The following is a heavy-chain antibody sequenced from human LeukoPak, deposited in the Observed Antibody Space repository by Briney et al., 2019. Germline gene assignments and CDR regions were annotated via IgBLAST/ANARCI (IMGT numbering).Heavy chain of an antibody. D-gene: IGHD5-24*01. J-gene: IGHJ4*02. Sequence: SSETLSLTCTVSGGSISSSSYYWGWIRQPPGKGLEWIGSIYYSGSTYYNPSLKSRVTISLDTSKNQFSLRLNSVTAADTAVYYCARVDVWDEMPRDHYFDYWGQGTLVTVSS. CDR2: IYYSGST. V-gene: IGHV4-39*07. CDR3: ARVDVWDEMPRDHYFDY. CDR1: GGSISSSSYY.